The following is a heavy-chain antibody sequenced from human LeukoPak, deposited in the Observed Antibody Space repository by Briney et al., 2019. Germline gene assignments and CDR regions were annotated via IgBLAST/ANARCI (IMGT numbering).Heavy chain of an antibody. CDR2: ISYDGSNK. J-gene: IGHJ4*02. Sequence: GRSLRLSCAASGFTFSSYGMHWVRQAPGKGLEWVAVISYDGSNKYYADSVKGRFTISRDNSKNTLYLQMNSLRAEDTAVYYCAKDQYSSGSYYPLDYWGQGTLVTVSS. CDR3: AKDQYSSGSYYPLDY. D-gene: IGHD1-26*01. CDR1: GFTFSSYG. V-gene: IGHV3-30*18.